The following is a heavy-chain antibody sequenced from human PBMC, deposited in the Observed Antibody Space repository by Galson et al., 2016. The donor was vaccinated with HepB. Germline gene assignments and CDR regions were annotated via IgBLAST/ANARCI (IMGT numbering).Heavy chain of an antibody. CDR1: GGSVSSHY. J-gene: IGHJ4*02. V-gene: IGHV4-59*08. CDR2: IYYSGST. CDR3: ARRAESKGPFDL. Sequence: SETLSLTCSVSGGSVSSHYWSWIRQPPGKGLEWIGYIYYSGSTNYNPSLKSRVTISVDTSKNQFSLKLSSVTAADTAVYYCARRAESKGPFDLWGQGTLVTVSS.